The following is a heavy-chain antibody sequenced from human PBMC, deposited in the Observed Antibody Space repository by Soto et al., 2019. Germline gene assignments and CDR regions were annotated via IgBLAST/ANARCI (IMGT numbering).Heavy chain of an antibody. V-gene: IGHV4-59*01. CDR3: ARARPYDYVWGSYRLFDY. D-gene: IGHD3-16*02. CDR1: GGSISSSY. J-gene: IGHJ4*02. Sequence: NPSETLSLTCTVSGGSISSSYWSWIWQPPGKGLEWIGYIYYSGSTNYNPSLKSRVTISVDTSKNQFSLKLSSVTAADTAVYYCARARPYDYVWGSYRLFDYWGQGTLVTVSS. CDR2: IYYSGST.